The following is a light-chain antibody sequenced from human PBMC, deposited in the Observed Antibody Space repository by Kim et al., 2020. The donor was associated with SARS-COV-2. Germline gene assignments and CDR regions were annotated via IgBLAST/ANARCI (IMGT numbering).Light chain of an antibody. Sequence: SSELTQDPEVSVALGQTVRITCQGDSLRSYYASWYQQKPGQAPILVIYGKNNRHSGIPDRFSGSSSGNTASLTISGAQAEDEADYHCNSRDSTGDHWVFG. CDR2: GKN. V-gene: IGLV3-19*01. CDR1: SLRSYY. CDR3: NSRDSTGDHWV. J-gene: IGLJ3*02.